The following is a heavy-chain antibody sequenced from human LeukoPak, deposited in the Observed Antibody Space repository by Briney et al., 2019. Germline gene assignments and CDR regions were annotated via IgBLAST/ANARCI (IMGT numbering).Heavy chain of an antibody. D-gene: IGHD3-10*01. CDR2: INHSGST. CDR1: GGSFSGYY. J-gene: IGHJ5*02. CDR3: ARASRLLWFGELFEKSNWFDP. Sequence: SETLSLTCAVYGGSFSGYYWSWIRQPPGKGLEWIGEINHSGSTNYNPSPKSRVTISVDTSKNQFSLKLSSVTAADTAVYYCARASRLLWFGELFEKSNWFDPWGQGTLVTVSS. V-gene: IGHV4-34*01.